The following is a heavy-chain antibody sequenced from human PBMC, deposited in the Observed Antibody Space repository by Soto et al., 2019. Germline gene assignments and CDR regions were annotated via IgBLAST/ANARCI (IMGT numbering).Heavy chain of an antibody. J-gene: IGHJ4*02. CDR2: SFHTVTT. CDR1: GDSITSSYY. V-gene: IGHV4-4*02. Sequence: QVQLQESGPGLVKPSGTLSVTCEVSGDSITSSYYWNWVRQPPGKGLEWIGESFHTVTTNYNPSLESRVLTTVATSKNHSSLKLSSVTAADSTVYYCARARIANRTFHVWDQGIQLPVSS. D-gene: IGHD6-13*01. CDR3: ARARIANRTFHV.